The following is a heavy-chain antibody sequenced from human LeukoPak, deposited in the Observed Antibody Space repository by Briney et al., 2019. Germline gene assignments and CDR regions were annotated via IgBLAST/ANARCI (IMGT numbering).Heavy chain of an antibody. CDR2: IRGGGAVT. J-gene: IGHJ4*02. D-gene: IGHD3-22*01. V-gene: IGHV3-23*01. Sequence: GGSLRLSCAASEFTFGSFAMSWVRQAPGKGLEWVSYIRGGGAVTHYADSVKGRFTVSRDNPKSTLYLQMNSLRAEDTAVYFCAKRGVVIRVILVGFHKEAYYFDSWGQGALVTVSS. CDR3: AKRGVVIRVILVGFHKEAYYFDS. CDR1: EFTFGSFA.